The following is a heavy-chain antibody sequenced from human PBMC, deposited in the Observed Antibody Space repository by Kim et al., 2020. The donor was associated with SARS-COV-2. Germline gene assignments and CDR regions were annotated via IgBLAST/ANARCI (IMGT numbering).Heavy chain of an antibody. D-gene: IGHD3-16*01. V-gene: IGHV1-18*01. CDR3: ARDGGITRGIDG. Sequence: ASVKVSCKASGYTFTSQGINWVRQAPGQGPEWMGWISALNGNTKYAQKFQGRVAITRDTSTTTVEMELRSLTSDDTAVYYCARDGGITRGIDGWGQGTSV. CDR1: GYTFTSQG. J-gene: IGHJ6*02. CDR2: ISALNGNT.